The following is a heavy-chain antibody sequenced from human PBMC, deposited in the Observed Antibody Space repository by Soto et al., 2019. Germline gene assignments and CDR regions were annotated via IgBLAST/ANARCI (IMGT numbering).Heavy chain of an antibody. CDR3: AKYSDYRDRIFWYFDL. CDR2: ISGSGGST. Sequence: EVQLLESGGGLVQPGGSLRLSCAASGVTLSSYAMSWVRQAPGKGLEWVSAISGSGGSTYYADSVKGRFTISRDSSKNTLYLHMNSLRVEYTAVYYSAKYSDYRDRIFWYFDLWGRGTLVTVSS. V-gene: IGHV3-23*01. CDR1: GVTLSSYA. D-gene: IGHD4-17*01. J-gene: IGHJ2*01.